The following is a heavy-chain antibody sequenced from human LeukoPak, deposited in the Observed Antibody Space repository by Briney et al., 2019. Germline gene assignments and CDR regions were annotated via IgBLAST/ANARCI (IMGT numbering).Heavy chain of an antibody. J-gene: IGHJ6*02. CDR1: GGTFSNYA. CDR3: ARGNYYDSAPHGMEV. V-gene: IGHV1-69*13. D-gene: IGHD3-22*01. Sequence: ASMKVSCKASGGTFSNYAISWVRQAPGQGLEWMGGIIPIFRTSNFAQKFQGRVTITADESTSTGYMELSSLRSEDTAVYYCARGNYYDSAPHGMEVWGQGTTVTVSS. CDR2: IIPIFRTS.